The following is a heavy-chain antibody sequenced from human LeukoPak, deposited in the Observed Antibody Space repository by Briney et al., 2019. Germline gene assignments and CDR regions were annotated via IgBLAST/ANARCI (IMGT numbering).Heavy chain of an antibody. CDR1: GFTFNSYW. CDR2: ISSSSSYI. D-gene: IGHD3-22*01. J-gene: IGHJ4*02. V-gene: IGHV3-21*01. Sequence: GGSLRLSCAASGFTFNSYWFHWVRQAPGKGLEWVSSISSSSSYIYYADSVKGRFTISRDNAKNSLYLQMNSLRAEDTAVYYCARGEYYYDSSGYPGPGYFDYWGQGTLVTVSS. CDR3: ARGEYYYDSSGYPGPGYFDY.